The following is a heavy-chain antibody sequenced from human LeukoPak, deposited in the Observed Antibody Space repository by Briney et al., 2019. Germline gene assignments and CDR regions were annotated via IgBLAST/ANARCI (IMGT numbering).Heavy chain of an antibody. CDR1: GGSISSGGYY. J-gene: IGHJ1*01. CDR3: AIVYYDSSGYSYFQH. CDR2: IYYSGST. D-gene: IGHD3-22*01. V-gene: IGHV4-31*03. Sequence: PSETLSLTCTVSGGSISSGGYYWSWVRQHPGTGLEWVGYIYYSGSTYYNPSLKSRVTMSLDTSKNQFSLKPSSVTAADPAVYCCAIVYYDSSGYSYFQHWGQGTLVTVSS.